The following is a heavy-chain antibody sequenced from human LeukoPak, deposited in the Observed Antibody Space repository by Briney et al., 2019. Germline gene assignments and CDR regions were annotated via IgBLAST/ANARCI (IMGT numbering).Heavy chain of an antibody. CDR3: ARGGISIFGVVIYMDV. V-gene: IGHV3-48*03. CDR2: ISSSGSTI. J-gene: IGHJ6*03. D-gene: IGHD3-3*01. Sequence: PWGSLRLYCAASGFTFSSYEMNWVRQAPGKGLECVSYISSSGSTIYYADSVKGRFTISRDNAKNSLYLQMNSLRVEDTALYYCARGGISIFGVVIYMDVWGKGTTVTVSS. CDR1: GFTFSSYE.